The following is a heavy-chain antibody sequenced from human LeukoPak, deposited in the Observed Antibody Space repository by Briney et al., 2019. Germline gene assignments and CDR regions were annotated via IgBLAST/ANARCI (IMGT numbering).Heavy chain of an antibody. Sequence: GGSLRLSCAASELTFSHFWMNWVRQAPGKGLEWVANIKQDGSKIHYADSVEGRFTISRDNAKNSLYLQMNSLRAEDTAVYYCVRGNLYWSDVGDCWGQGVLVTVSS. V-gene: IGHV3-7*03. J-gene: IGHJ4*02. D-gene: IGHD1-1*01. CDR2: IKQDGSKI. CDR3: VRGNLYWSDVGDC. CDR1: ELTFSHFW.